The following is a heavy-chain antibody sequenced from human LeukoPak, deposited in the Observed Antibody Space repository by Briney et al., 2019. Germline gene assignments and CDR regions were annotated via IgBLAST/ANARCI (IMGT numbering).Heavy chain of an antibody. CDR1: GFTFDDYA. CDR2: ISWNSGSI. D-gene: IGHD3-10*01. CDR3: AKGPMVRGVPYYFDY. J-gene: IGHJ4*02. V-gene: IGHV3-9*01. Sequence: PGGSLRLSCAASGFTFDDYAMHWVRQAPGKGLGWVSGISWNSGSIGYADSVKGRFTISRDNAKNSLYLQMNSLRAEDTALYYCAKGPMVRGVPYYFDYWGQGTLVTVSS.